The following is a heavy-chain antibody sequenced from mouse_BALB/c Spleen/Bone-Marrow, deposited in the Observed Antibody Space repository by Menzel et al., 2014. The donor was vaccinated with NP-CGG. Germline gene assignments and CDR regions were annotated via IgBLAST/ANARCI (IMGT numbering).Heavy chain of an antibody. J-gene: IGHJ2*01. CDR2: IYPGDGDT. D-gene: IGHD2-3*01. CDR3: ERGRGWYFYY. CDR1: GYAFSGYW. V-gene: IGHV1-80*01. Sequence: QVQLQQSGAELVRPGSSVKISCEASGYAFSGYWMNWVKQRPGQGLEWIGQIYPGDGDTNYNGKFKGKATLTADKSSSTAYMQLSSLTSEDSAVYFCERGRGWYFYYWGQSTTLTVSS.